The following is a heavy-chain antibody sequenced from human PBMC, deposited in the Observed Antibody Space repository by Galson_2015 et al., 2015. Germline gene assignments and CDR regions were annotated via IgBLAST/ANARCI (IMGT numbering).Heavy chain of an antibody. CDR3: ARVYSSSWFDQGYGMDV. Sequence: SLRLSCAASGFTFSSYGMHWVRQAPGKGLEWVAVIWYDGSNKYYADSVKGRFTISRDNSKNTLYLQMNSLRAEDTAVYYCARVYSSSWFDQGYGMDVWGQGTTVTVSS. D-gene: IGHD6-13*01. CDR1: GFTFSSYG. V-gene: IGHV3-33*01. CDR2: IWYDGSNK. J-gene: IGHJ6*02.